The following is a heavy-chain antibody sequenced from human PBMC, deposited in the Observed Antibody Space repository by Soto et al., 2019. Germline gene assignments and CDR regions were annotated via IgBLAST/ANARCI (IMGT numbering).Heavy chain of an antibody. CDR1: GGSISSSSYY. CDR2: IYYSGST. Sequence: SETLSLTCIVSGGSISSSSYYWGWLRKPPGKGLEWIGSIYYSGSTSYNPSLKSRVTISVDTSKNQFSLKLSSVTAADTAVGYCASHRAHNCFDPWGQGTLVTVSS. V-gene: IGHV4-39*01. J-gene: IGHJ5*01. CDR3: ASHRAHNCFDP.